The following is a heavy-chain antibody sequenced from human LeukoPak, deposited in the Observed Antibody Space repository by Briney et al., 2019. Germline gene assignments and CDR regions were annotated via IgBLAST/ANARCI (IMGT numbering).Heavy chain of an antibody. V-gene: IGHV1-24*01. CDR3: ATDLVFKDAFDF. J-gene: IGHJ3*01. CDR1: GYTLNELS. CDR2: FDPEDGET. D-gene: IGHD3-9*01. Sequence: ASAKVSCKVSGYTLNELSMHWVRQAPGKGLEWMGSFDPEDGETIYAQKFQGRVTMTEDTSTDTAYMELSSLTSEDSAVYYCATDLVFKDAFDFWGQGTMVTVSS.